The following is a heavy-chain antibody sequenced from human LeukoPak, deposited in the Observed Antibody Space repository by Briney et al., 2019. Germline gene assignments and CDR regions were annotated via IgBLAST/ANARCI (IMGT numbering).Heavy chain of an antibody. Sequence: PGGSLRLSCAASGFTFSSYGMHWVRQAPGKGLEWVAVISYDGSNKYYADSVKGRFTISRDNSKNTLYLQMNSLRAEDTAVYYCAKDEGCTSCYRLIVSGYYYGMDVWGQGTTVTVSS. CDR2: ISYDGSNK. D-gene: IGHD2-2*01. V-gene: IGHV3-30*18. CDR3: AKDEGCTSCYRLIVSGYYYGMDV. J-gene: IGHJ6*02. CDR1: GFTFSSYG.